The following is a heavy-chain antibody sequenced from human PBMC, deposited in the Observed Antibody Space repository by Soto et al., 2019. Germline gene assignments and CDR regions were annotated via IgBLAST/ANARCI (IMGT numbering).Heavy chain of an antibody. CDR3: ARRRVAARSYYFDY. V-gene: IGHV4-34*01. Sequence: QVQLQQWGAGLMKTSESLALNCGVYGESLTGYYWSWIRQPPGKALEWIGEINHSGSINYIPSLKSRLTISVDTSNNQFSLRLRSVTAADAAVYYCARRRVAARSYYFDYWGQGNLVTVCS. D-gene: IGHD6-6*01. CDR2: INHSGSI. J-gene: IGHJ4*02. CDR1: GESLTGYY.